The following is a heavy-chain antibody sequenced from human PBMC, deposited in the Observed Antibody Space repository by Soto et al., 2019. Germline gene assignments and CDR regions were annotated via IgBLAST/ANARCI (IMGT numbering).Heavy chain of an antibody. CDR1: GGSISNYY. V-gene: IGHV4-59*01. Sequence: TSETLSLTCTVSGGSISNYYWNWIRQPPGRGLEWIGCIYYTGSTNYNPSLKSRVTISVDTSKKQFSLRLSSVTAADTALYYCARADFWSGYSYNGMAVWGQGTTVTVSS. D-gene: IGHD3-3*01. CDR3: ARADFWSGYSYNGMAV. J-gene: IGHJ6*02. CDR2: IYYTGST.